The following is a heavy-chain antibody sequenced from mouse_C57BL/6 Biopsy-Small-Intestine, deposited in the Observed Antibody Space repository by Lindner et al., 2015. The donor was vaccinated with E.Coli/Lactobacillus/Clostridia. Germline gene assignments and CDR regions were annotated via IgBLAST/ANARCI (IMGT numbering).Heavy chain of an antibody. CDR3: ARDLSYSGTFNYYYYGMGV. Sequence: SVKVSCKASGYTFTSYGISWVRQAPGQGLEWMGWISAYNGYTNYAQKLQGRVTVTTDTSTSTAYMELRSLRSDDTAVYYCARDLSYSGTFNYYYYGMGVWGQGTTVTVSS. CDR1: GYTFTSYG. D-gene: IGHD1-1*01. J-gene: IGHJ1*01. CDR2: ISAYNGYT. V-gene: IGHV1-7*01.